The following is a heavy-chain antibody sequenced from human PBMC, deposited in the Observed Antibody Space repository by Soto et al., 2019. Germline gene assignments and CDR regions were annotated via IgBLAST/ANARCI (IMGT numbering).Heavy chain of an antibody. J-gene: IGHJ4*02. CDR1: GGSIMSYF. Sequence: QVQLQESGPRLVKPSETLSLTCTVSGGSIMSYFWSWVRQPPGKGLEWIGQIYSSGSTYYSPALKSRVTISVDTSENQFSLKLSSVTAADTAVYYCARHLPGSVFGQDYWGPGSQVTVSS. CDR3: ARHLPGSVFGQDY. D-gene: IGHD2-15*01. CDR2: IYSSGST. V-gene: IGHV4-59*08.